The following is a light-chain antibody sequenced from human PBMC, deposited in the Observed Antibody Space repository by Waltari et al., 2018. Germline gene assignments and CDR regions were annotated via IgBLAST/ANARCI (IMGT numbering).Light chain of an antibody. CDR3: QQYYSFPLT. J-gene: IGKJ4*01. Sequence: DIVMTQSPDSLAVSLGERATINCKSSQSVLYSSNNKNFLAWYQQKPGQPPKLLIHWASIGESGVPARFGGSGSGADFTLTISSLQAEDVAVYYCQQYYSFPLTFGGGTKVEIK. CDR1: QSVLYSSNNKNF. CDR2: WAS. V-gene: IGKV4-1*01.